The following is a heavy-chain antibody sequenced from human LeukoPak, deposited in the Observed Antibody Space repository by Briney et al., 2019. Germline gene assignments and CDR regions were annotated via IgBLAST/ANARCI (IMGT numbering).Heavy chain of an antibody. V-gene: IGHV3-23*01. CDR2: ISYSGGST. Sequence: GGSLRLSCAASGFTFSTYAMSWVRQAPGKGLEWVAVISYSGGSTYYADSVKGRFTISRDNSKNTLYLQMNSLTAEETSIYFFSKDLERETVVALDSWGEGALVTVP. J-gene: IGHJ4*02. CDR1: GFTFSTYA. D-gene: IGHD2-15*01. CDR3: SKDLERETVVALDS.